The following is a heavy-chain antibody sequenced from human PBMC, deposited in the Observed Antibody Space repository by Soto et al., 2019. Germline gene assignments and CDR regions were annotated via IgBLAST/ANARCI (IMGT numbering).Heavy chain of an antibody. CDR3: ARGGEDVVVVAATPRWFDP. Sequence: SETLSLTCAVYGGSFSGYYWSWIRQPPGKGLEWIGEINHSGSTNYNPSLKSRVTISVDTSKNQFSLKLSSVTAADTAVYYCARGGEDVVVVAATPRWFDPWGQGTLVTVSS. V-gene: IGHV4-34*01. J-gene: IGHJ5*02. D-gene: IGHD2-15*01. CDR2: INHSGST. CDR1: GGSFSGYY.